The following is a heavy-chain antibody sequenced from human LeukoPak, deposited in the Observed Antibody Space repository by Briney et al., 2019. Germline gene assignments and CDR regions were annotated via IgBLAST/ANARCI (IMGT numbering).Heavy chain of an antibody. CDR1: GFAFSSSS. V-gene: IGHV3-48*04. CDR3: ARIRWSWKSFDY. CDR2: ISSDSNII. D-gene: IGHD4-23*01. J-gene: IGHJ4*02. Sequence: PGGSLRLSCAASGFAFSSSSMNWVRQAPGKGLEWVSYISSDSNIIYYADSVKGRFTISRDNAKNALYLQMNSLSPEDTAVYYCARIRWSWKSFDYWGQGTLVTVSS.